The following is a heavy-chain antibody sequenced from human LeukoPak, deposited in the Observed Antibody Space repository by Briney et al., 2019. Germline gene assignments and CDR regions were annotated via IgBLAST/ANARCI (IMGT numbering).Heavy chain of an antibody. J-gene: IGHJ4*02. CDR3: ARGKYYYDSTGYYPGGDY. CDR1: GFTFSSYA. D-gene: IGHD3-22*01. V-gene: IGHV3-23*01. Sequence: GGSLRLSCAASGFTFSSYAMSWVRQAPGKGLEWVSAISGSGGSTYYADSVKGRFTISRDNSKNTLYLQMNSLRAEDTAVYYCARGKYYYDSTGYYPGGDYWGQGTLVTVSS. CDR2: ISGSGGST.